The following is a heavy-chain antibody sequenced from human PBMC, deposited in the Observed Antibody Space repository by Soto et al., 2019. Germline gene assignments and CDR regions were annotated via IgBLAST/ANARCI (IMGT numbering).Heavy chain of an antibody. CDR3: ATIGDVTFHY. CDR2: TKPDETET. Sequence: EVQLVESGGGLVQPGGSLRLSCTTSGLAFSTYWMAWVRQAPGKGLEWVGNTKPDETETYYAGSVEGRFTISRDDAKSSLYLQMDSLRVEDTAVYYCATIGDVTFHYWGQGTPVTVSS. D-gene: IGHD4-4*01. V-gene: IGHV3-7*02. CDR1: GLAFSTYW. J-gene: IGHJ4*02.